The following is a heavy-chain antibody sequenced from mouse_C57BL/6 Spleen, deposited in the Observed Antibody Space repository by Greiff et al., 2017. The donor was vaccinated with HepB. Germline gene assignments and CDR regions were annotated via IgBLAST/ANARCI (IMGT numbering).Heavy chain of an antibody. V-gene: IGHV1-4*01. J-gene: IGHJ2*01. D-gene: IGHD2-5*01. CDR3: ARDSNYYFDY. CDR1: GSTFTSYT. CDR2: INPSSGYT. Sequence: VKLMESGAELARPGASVKMSCKASGSTFTSYTMHWVKQRPGQGLEWIGYINPSSGYTKYNQKFKDKATLTADKSSSTAYMQLSSLTSEDSAVYYCARDSNYYFDYWGQGTTLTVSS.